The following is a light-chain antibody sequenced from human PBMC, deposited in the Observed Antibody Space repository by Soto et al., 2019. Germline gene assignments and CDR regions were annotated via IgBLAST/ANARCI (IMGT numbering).Light chain of an antibody. CDR2: RAS. Sequence: EIVMTQSPATLSVSPGERATLSCRASQSISSNLAWYQHKPGQAPRVLIYRASTRATGIPPRFSGSGSGTEFTLTISNLQSEDFAVYYCQQYNNWPPWTFGQGTKAEIK. V-gene: IGKV3-15*01. CDR3: QQYNNWPPWT. J-gene: IGKJ1*01. CDR1: QSISSN.